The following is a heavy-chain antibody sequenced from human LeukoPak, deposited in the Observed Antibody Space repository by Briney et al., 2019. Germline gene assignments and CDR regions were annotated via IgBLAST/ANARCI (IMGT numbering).Heavy chain of an antibody. CDR1: GYTFTSYG. D-gene: IGHD5-18*01. CDR3: AREGWDTAMARGDY. V-gene: IGHV1-18*01. CDR2: ISAYNGNT. J-gene: IGHJ4*02. Sequence: ASVKVSFKASGYTFTSYGISRVRQAPGQGLEWMGWISAYNGNTNYAQKLQGRVTMTTDTSTSTAYMELRSLRSDDTAVYYCAREGWDTAMARGDYWGQGTLVTVSS.